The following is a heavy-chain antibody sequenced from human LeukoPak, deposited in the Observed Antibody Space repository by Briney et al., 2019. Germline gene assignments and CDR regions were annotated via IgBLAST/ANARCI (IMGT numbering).Heavy chain of an antibody. CDR1: GGSISSYY. D-gene: IGHD4-17*01. CDR3: AREGLYGDYVWSLDY. CDR2: IYDSGST. V-gene: IGHV4-59*01. Sequence: PSETLSLTCTVSGGSISSYYWSWIRQPPGKGLEWIGYIYDSGSTNYNPSLKSRVTISVDTSKNQFSLKLSSVTAADTAVYYCAREGLYGDYVWSLDYWGQGTLVTVSS. J-gene: IGHJ4*02.